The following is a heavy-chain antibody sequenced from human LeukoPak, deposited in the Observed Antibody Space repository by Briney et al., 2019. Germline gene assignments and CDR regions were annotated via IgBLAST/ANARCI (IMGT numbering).Heavy chain of an antibody. Sequence: GSLRLSCAVSGFTFEDYGMTWVRQAPGKGLEWIGEINHSGSTNYNPSLKSRVTISVDTSKNQFSLKLSSVTAADTAVYYCAREVRDGYNYFDYWGQGTLVTVSS. V-gene: IGHV4-34*01. J-gene: IGHJ4*02. D-gene: IGHD5-24*01. CDR2: INHSGST. CDR3: AREVRDGYNYFDY. CDR1: GFTFEDYG.